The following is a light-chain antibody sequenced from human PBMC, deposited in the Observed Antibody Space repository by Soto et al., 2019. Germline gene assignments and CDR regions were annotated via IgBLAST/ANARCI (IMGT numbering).Light chain of an antibody. Sequence: QSVLTQPPSVSAAPGQRVTISCSGSASNVGTHFVSWYQHLPGAAPKLLIYDNDERPSEIPDRFSGSQSDTSATLTITGLQTGDEADYYCGTWDSGLTAGVFGGGTQLTVL. CDR2: DND. J-gene: IGLJ7*01. CDR1: ASNVGTHF. V-gene: IGLV1-51*01. CDR3: GTWDSGLTAGV.